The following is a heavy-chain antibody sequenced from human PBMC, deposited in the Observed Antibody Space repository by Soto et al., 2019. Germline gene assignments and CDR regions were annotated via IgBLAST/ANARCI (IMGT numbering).Heavy chain of an antibody. V-gene: IGHV1-8*01. CDR3: ARENRLMVYAKDVYFDT. CDR1: GYTFTNYD. CDR2: LNPNSGNT. D-gene: IGHD2-8*01. J-gene: IGHJ5*02. Sequence: QVQLVQSGAEVKKPGASVKVSCKASGYTFTNYDINWVRQATGQGLEWMGWLNPNSGNTGYAQKFQGRVTMTRNTYISTAYMELSSLRSEYTAVYYCARENRLMVYAKDVYFDTWGQGTLVTVSS.